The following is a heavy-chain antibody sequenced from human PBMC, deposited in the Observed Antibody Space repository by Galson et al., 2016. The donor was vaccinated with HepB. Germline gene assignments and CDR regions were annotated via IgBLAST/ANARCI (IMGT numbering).Heavy chain of an antibody. CDR2: ISSSSSTI. CDR3: ARDRGLEWLPSNWFDP. J-gene: IGHJ5*02. Sequence: SLRLSCAASGFTFSSCSMNWVRQAPGKGLEWVSYISSSSSTIYYADSVKGRFTISRDNAKNSLYLQMNSLRDEDTAVYYCARDRGLEWLPSNWFDPWGQGTLVTVSS. D-gene: IGHD3-3*01. V-gene: IGHV3-48*02. CDR1: GFTFSSCS.